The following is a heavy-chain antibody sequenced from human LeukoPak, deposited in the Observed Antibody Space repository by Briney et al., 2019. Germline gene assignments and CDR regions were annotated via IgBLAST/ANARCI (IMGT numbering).Heavy chain of an antibody. Sequence: GGSLRLSCAASGFTFSSYWMHWVRQAPGKGLVWVSRINSDGSSTSYADSVKGRFTISRDNAKNSLYLQMNSLRAEDTAVYYCARDLSGVAGYTYGRGIDYWGQGTLVTVSS. CDR2: INSDGSST. CDR3: ARDLSGVAGYTYGRGIDY. J-gene: IGHJ4*02. CDR1: GFTFSSYW. D-gene: IGHD5-18*01. V-gene: IGHV3-74*01.